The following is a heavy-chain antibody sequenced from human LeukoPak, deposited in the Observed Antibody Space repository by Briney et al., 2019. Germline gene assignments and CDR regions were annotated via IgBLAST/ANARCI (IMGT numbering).Heavy chain of an antibody. CDR3: AGGRTRLSWLDP. V-gene: IGHV4-34*01. Sequence: SETLSLTCAVSGGSIRGYYWSWVRQSPGKGLEWIGDINQNAGTDYNPSLKSRVTMSIDSSKNQISLNVPAATAADTAIYYCAGGRTRLSWLDPWGQGTLVTVSS. CDR2: INQNAGT. D-gene: IGHD6-6*01. CDR1: GGSIRGYY. J-gene: IGHJ5*02.